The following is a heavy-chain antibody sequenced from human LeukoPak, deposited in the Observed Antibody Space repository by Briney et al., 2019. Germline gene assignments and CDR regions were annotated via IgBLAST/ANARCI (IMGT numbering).Heavy chain of an antibody. Sequence: PGGSLRLSCAASGFTFSSYAMNWVRQAPGKGLEWVSSISSSSSNIKYADSVKGRLTITRDNAKNSLYLQMNSLRADDTAVYYCASKMGMEDWGQGTLVTVSS. CDR2: ISSSSSNI. CDR3: ASKMGMED. J-gene: IGHJ4*02. D-gene: IGHD7-27*01. CDR1: GFTFSSYA. V-gene: IGHV3-21*01.